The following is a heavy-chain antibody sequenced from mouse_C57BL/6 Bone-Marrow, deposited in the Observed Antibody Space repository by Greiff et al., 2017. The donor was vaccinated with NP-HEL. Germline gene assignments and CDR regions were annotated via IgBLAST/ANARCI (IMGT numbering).Heavy chain of an antibody. Sequence: SGPELVKPGASVKMSCKASGYTFTDYNMHWVKQSHGKSLEWIGYINPNNGGTSYNQKFKGKATLTVNKSSSTAYMELRSLTSEDSAVYYCARKPWHGGFDYWGQGTTLTVSS. V-gene: IGHV1-22*01. CDR2: INPNNGGT. J-gene: IGHJ2*01. CDR1: GYTFTDYN. CDR3: ARKPWHGGFDY.